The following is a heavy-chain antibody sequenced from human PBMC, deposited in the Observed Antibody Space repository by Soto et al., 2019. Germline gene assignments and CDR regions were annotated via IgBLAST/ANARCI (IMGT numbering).Heavy chain of an antibody. V-gene: IGHV1-69*06. CDR3: ARDGYSSGWYVSGYYYYYGMDV. D-gene: IGHD6-19*01. CDR1: GGTFSSYA. CDR2: IIPIFGTA. J-gene: IGHJ6*02. Sequence: SVKVSCKASGGTFSSYAISWVRRAPGQGLEWMGGIIPIFGTANYAQKFQGRVTITADKSTSTAYMELSSLRSEDTAVYYCARDGYSSGWYVSGYYYYYGMDVWGQGTTVTVSS.